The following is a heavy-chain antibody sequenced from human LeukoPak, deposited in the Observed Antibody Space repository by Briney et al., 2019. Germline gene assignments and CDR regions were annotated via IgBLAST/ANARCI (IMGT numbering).Heavy chain of an antibody. V-gene: IGHV3-23*01. J-gene: IGHJ4*02. CDR1: GFTFGSYA. CDR3: AKDGKKYGSTWDFDY. Sequence: PGGSLRLSCAASGFTFGSYAMIWVRQAPGKGLEWVSHISSSGGSTYYADSVKGRFTISRVNSKNTLYLQMNRLRADDTAVYYCAKDGKKYGSTWDFDYWGQGTLVTVSS. CDR2: ISSSGGST. D-gene: IGHD6-13*01.